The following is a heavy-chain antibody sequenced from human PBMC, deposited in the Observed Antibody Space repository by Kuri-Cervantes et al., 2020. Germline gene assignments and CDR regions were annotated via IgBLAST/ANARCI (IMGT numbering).Heavy chain of an antibody. J-gene: IGHJ4*02. CDR3: ARVGSIVGASRGDPHFDY. CDR1: GFSFRNYG. Sequence: GESLKISCGASGFSFRNYGMHWVRQAPGKGLEWVAVISYNGNNKNYQDSVKGRFTISRNNSKNTVYLQMNSLRAEDTAVYYCARVGSIVGASRGDPHFDYWGQGTLVTVSS. V-gene: IGHV3-30*03. CDR2: ISYNGNNK. D-gene: IGHD1-26*01.